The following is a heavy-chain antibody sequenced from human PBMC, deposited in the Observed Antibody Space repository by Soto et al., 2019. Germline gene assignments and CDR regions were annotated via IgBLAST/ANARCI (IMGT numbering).Heavy chain of an antibody. J-gene: IGHJ6*02. V-gene: IGHV3-23*01. CDR3: ARIRGYWYGLDV. CDR1: GFPLSTYG. CDR2: ITGTGGNT. Sequence: VLLLESGGGLVQPGGSLRLSCAASGFPLSTYGMTWVRQAPGKGLEWVSAITGTGGNTYYVDSVKGRFTSSRDNSKNMLYLQMNSLRVEDTAVYYCARIRGYWYGLDVWGQGTTVTVSS.